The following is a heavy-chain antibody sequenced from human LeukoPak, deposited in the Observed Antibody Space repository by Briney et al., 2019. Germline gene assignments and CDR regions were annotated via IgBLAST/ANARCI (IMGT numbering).Heavy chain of an antibody. D-gene: IGHD4-11*01. CDR1: GDSVSSHY. Sequence: SETLSLTCTVSGDSVSSHYWSWIRQPPGKGLEWIAYVYYTGTSNYNPSLKSRVTISIDTSKNQFSLKLISVSAADTAVYYCARYSNHVDYFDSWGQGTLVTVSS. V-gene: IGHV4-59*02. CDR2: VYYTGTS. J-gene: IGHJ4*02. CDR3: ARYSNHVDYFDS.